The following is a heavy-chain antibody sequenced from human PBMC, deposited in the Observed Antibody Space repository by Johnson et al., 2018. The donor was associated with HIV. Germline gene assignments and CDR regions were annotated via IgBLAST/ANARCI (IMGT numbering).Heavy chain of an antibody. J-gene: IGHJ3*02. D-gene: IGHD3-22*01. CDR2: ISGSGGST. CDR3: AREEGGYYDSSGYYYVGAFDI. CDR1: GFTFSSYA. V-gene: IGHV3-23*04. Sequence: VQLVESGGGVVQPGGSLRLSCAASGFTFSSYAMSWVRQAPGKGLEWVSAISGSGGSTYYADSVKGRFTISRDNSKKILYLQMNSLRAEDTAVYYCAREEGGYYDSSGYYYVGAFDIWGQGTMVTVSS.